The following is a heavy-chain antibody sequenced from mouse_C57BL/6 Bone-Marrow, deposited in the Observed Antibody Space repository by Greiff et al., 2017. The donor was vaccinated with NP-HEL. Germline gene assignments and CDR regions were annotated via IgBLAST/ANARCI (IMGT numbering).Heavy chain of an antibody. J-gene: IGHJ3*01. CDR2: IDPSDSYT. Sequence: VKLQQPGAELVKPGASVKLSCKASGYTFTSYWMQWVKQRPGQGLEWIGEIDPSDSYTNYNQKFKGKATLTVDTSSSTAYMQLSSLTSEDSAVYYCVEGAWFAYWGQGTLVTVSA. CDR1: GYTFTSYW. V-gene: IGHV1-50*01. CDR3: VEGAWFAY.